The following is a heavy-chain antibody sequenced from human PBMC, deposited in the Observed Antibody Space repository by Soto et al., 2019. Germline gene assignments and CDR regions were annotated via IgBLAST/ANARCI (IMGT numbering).Heavy chain of an antibody. CDR1: GFTFGDYG. CDR2: IRSKSYGKTT. Sequence: EVQLVESGGGLVRPGRSLRLSCSTSGFTFGDYGMTWFRQAPGKGLEWVGLIRSKSYGKTTEYAASATYRLTISRDDSKRIAYLQMNSLKAADTAVYYCTREIWDYGDPKWYFDLWGRGTLVTVSS. J-gene: IGHJ2*01. CDR3: TREIWDYGDPKWYFDL. V-gene: IGHV3-49*05. D-gene: IGHD4-17*01.